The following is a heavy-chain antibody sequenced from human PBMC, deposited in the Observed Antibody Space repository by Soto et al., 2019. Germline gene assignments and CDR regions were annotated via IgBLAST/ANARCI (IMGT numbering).Heavy chain of an antibody. CDR3: ARDLAYSSGSRGTFHX. CDR1: GYTFTSYY. J-gene: IGHJ4*02. Sequence: ASVKVSCKASGYTFTSYYMHWVRQAPGQGLEWMGIINPSGGSTSYEQKFQGRVTMTRDTSTSTVYMELSSLRSEDTAVYYCARDLAYSSGSRGTFHXWGQGTLVTVSX. V-gene: IGHV1-46*01. D-gene: IGHD6-19*01. CDR2: INPSGGST.